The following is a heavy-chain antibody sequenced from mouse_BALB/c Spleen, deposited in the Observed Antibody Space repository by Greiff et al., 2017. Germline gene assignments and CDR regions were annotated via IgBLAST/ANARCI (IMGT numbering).Heavy chain of an antibody. V-gene: IGHV2-9*02. CDR3: ARVYYYGNSYFDY. Sequence: QVQLQQSGPGLVAPSQSLSITCTVSGFSLTSYGVHWVRQPPGKGLEWLGVIWAGGSTNYNSALMSRLSISKDNSKSQVFLKMNSLQTDDTAMYYCARVYYYGNSYFDYWGQGTTLTVSS. CDR2: IWAGGST. D-gene: IGHD1-1*01. CDR1: GFSLTSYG. J-gene: IGHJ2*01.